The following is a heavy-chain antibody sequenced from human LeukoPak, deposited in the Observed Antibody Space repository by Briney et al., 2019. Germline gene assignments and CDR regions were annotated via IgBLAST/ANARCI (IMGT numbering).Heavy chain of an antibody. CDR3: ARGGVGIAAAADY. CDR1: GYTFTGYY. CDR2: INPNSGGT. V-gene: IGHV1-2*04. D-gene: IGHD6-13*01. Sequence: ASVKVSCKASGYTFTGYYMHWVRQAPGQGLEWMGWINPNSGGTNYAQKFQGWVTMTRDTSISTAYMELSRLRSDDTAVYYCARGGVGIAAAADYWGQEPWSPSPQ. J-gene: IGHJ4*01.